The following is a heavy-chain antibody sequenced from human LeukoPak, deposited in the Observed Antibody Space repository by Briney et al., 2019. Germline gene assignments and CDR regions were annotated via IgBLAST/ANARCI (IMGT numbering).Heavy chain of an antibody. CDR2: INNNGGIK. CDR1: GFTFSSYA. CDR3: AKDRSLTPYNWFDP. J-gene: IGHJ5*02. Sequence: GGSLRLSCAASGFTFSSYAMSWVRQTPGKGLEWISTINNNGGIKYYADSVKGRFTISRDNSKNTLYLQMNSLRAEDTAVYYCAKDRSLTPYNWFDPWGQGTLVTVSS. V-gene: IGHV3-23*01.